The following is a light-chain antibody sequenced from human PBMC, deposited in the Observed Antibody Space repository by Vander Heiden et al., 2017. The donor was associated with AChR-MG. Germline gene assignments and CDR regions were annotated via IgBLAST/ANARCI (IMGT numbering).Light chain of an antibody. J-gene: IGLJ3*02. V-gene: IGLV2-14*01. Sequence: QSALTQPASVSGSPGQSITIYCTGTSSDVGGYNYVPWYQQHPGKAPKLMIYDVSNRPSGVSNRFSGSKSDNTASLTISGLQAEDEADYYCSSYTSSSTLVFGGGTKLTVL. CDR3: SSYTSSSTLV. CDR2: DVS. CDR1: SSDVGGYNY.